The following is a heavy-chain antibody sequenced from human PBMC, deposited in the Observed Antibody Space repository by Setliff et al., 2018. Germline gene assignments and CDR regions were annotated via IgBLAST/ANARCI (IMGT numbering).Heavy chain of an antibody. D-gene: IGHD2-21*02. J-gene: IGHJ4*02. V-gene: IGHV4-39*07. Sequence: SETLSLTCTVSGGSISSSSYYWGWIRQPPGKGLEWIGSIYYSGNTNYNPSLKSRVTISVDTSKNQFSLKLSSVPAADTAVYYCARGRGDCGGGDCYQDLYYFDYWGQGTLVTVSS. CDR3: ARGRGDCGGGDCYQDLYYFDY. CDR1: GGSISSSSYY. CDR2: IYYSGNT.